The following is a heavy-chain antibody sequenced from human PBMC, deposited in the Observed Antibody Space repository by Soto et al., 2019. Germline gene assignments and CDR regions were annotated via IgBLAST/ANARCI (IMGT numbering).Heavy chain of an antibody. CDR2: IKGDGSEK. CDR1: TFTFSAYW. Sequence: EVQLVESGGGLVQPGGSLRLSCAASTFTFSAYWMTWVRQAPGKGLEWVANIKGDGSEKYYVDSVKGRFTISRDNAQDSLYLQMISLRAEDTAVYYCVRSYHYYDFWGGGSRGGYFYGMDVWGQGTTVTVSS. J-gene: IGHJ6*02. CDR3: VRSYHYYDFWGGGSRGGYFYGMDV. V-gene: IGHV3-7*01. D-gene: IGHD3-3*01.